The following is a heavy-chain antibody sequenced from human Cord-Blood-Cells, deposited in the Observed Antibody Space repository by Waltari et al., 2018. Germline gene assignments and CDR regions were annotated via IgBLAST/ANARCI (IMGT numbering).Heavy chain of an antibody. CDR3: ARFIAAAGTGAFDI. CDR1: GYTFTGYY. V-gene: IGHV1-2*04. D-gene: IGHD6-13*01. CDR2: SNPDRRGT. J-gene: IGHJ3*02. Sequence: QVQLVQSGAEVKKPGASVKVSCKASGYTFTGYYMHWVRQAAGQGLEWMGESNPDRRGTNYAQKFEGWVTMTRDTSISTAYMELSRLRSDDTAVYYCARFIAAAGTGAFDIWGQGTMVTVSS.